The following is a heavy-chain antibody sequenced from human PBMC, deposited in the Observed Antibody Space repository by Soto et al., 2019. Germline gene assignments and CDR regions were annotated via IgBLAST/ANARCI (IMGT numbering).Heavy chain of an antibody. CDR1: GGSISSYY. CDR2: IYYNVNT. V-gene: IGHV4-59*01. D-gene: IGHD3-10*01. Sequence: SETLSLTCTVSGGSISSYYWSWIRQPPGKGLEWIGYIYYNVNTNYNPSLKSRVTISVDTSKNQFSLKLTSVTAADTAVYYCARDLLWFGEHLPSGYYGMDVWGQGTTVTVSS. CDR3: ARDLLWFGEHLPSGYYGMDV. J-gene: IGHJ6*02.